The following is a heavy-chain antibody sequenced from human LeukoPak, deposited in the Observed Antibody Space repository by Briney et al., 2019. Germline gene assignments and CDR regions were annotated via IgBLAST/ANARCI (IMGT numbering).Heavy chain of an antibody. CDR1: GFTFCDYA. V-gene: IGHV3-49*04. CDR3: TRDPGLYYYDSSGYYLD. D-gene: IGHD3-22*01. CDR2: IRSIAYGGTT. J-gene: IGHJ4*02. Sequence: GGSLRLSCTASGFTFCDYAMSCVRHAPEKGLECVGFIRSIAYGGTTEYAASVKGRFTISRDDSKSSAYLQMNSLKTEDTAVYYCTRDPGLYYYDSSGYYLDWGQGTLVTVSS.